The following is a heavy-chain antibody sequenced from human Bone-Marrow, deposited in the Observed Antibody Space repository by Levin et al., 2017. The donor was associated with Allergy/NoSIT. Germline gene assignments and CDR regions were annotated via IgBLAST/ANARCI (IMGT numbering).Heavy chain of an antibody. CDR3: AREGTHIVVVTDPYYYYGMDV. Sequence: PGGSLRLSCAASGFTFSSYWMSWVRQAPGKGLEWVANIKQDGSEKYYVDSVKGRFTISRDNAKNSLYLQMNSLRAEDTAVYYCAREGTHIVVVTDPYYYYGMDVWGQGTTVTVSS. CDR1: GFTFSSYW. J-gene: IGHJ6*02. D-gene: IGHD2-21*02. CDR2: IKQDGSEK. V-gene: IGHV3-7*01.